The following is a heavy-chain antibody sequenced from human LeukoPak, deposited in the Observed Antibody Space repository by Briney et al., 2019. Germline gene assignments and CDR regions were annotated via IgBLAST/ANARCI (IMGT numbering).Heavy chain of an antibody. CDR1: GFTFSSYA. D-gene: IGHD6-13*01. V-gene: IGHV3-23*01. J-gene: IGHJ4*02. CDR3: AKFGYSSSWSEGY. CDR2: ISGSGGTT. Sequence: GGSLRLSCAASGFTFSSYAMSWVRQAPGKGLEWVSAISGSGGTTYYAASVKGRFAISRDNSKNTLYLQMNSLRAEDTAVYCCAKFGYSSSWSEGYWGQGTLVTVSS.